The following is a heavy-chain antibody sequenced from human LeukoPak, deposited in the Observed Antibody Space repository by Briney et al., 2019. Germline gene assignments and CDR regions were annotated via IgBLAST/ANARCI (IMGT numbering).Heavy chain of an antibody. CDR3: ARVMITFGGVIGPLDY. D-gene: IGHD3-16*02. J-gene: IGHJ4*02. Sequence: GASVKVSCKASGYTFTGYYMHWVRQAPGQGLEWMGWINPNSGGTNYAQKFQGRVTMTRDTSISTAYMELSRLRSDDTAVYYCARVMITFGGVIGPLDYWGQGTLVTVSS. CDR1: GYTFTGYY. CDR2: INPNSGGT. V-gene: IGHV1-2*02.